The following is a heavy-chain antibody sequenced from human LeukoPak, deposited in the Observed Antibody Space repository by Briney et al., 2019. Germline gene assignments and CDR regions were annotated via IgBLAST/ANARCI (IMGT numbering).Heavy chain of an antibody. CDR3: AIDVGPYCSSTSCFEEYFQH. V-gene: IGHV4-34*01. CDR2: INHSGST. D-gene: IGHD2-2*01. CDR1: GGSFSGYY. Sequence: PSETLSLTCAVYGGSFSGYYWSWIRQPPGKGLERIGEINHSGSTNYNPSLKSRVTISVDTSKNQFSLKLSSVTAADTAVYYCAIDVGPYCSSTSCFEEYFQHWGQGTLVTVSS. J-gene: IGHJ1*01.